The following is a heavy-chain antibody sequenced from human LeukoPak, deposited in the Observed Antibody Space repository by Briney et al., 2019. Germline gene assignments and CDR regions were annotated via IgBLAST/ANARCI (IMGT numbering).Heavy chain of an antibody. CDR3: ARESYGSGSYYY. V-gene: IGHV4-31*03. CDR2: IFDNGST. Sequence: SSETLSLTCTVSGGSISGGGYYWSWIRQHPGKGLEWIGYIFDNGSTDYNPSLKSRVTIPVDTSKNQLSLKLSSLTAADTAVYYCARESYGSGSYYYWGQGTLVTVSS. D-gene: IGHD3-10*01. J-gene: IGHJ4*02. CDR1: GGSISGGGYY.